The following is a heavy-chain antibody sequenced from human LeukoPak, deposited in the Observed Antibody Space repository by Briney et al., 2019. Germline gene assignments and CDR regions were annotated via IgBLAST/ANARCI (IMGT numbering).Heavy chain of an antibody. CDR1: GFTFSSHV. J-gene: IGHJ4*02. Sequence: GGSLRLSCAASGFTFSSHVMGWVRQAPGKGLEWVSGISVNGDNTYYADSVKGRFPISRDNSKNTLYLQMNSLRVEDTAVYYCAKGYSGGSCSDWGQGTLVTVSS. V-gene: IGHV3-23*01. D-gene: IGHD2-15*01. CDR2: ISVNGDNT. CDR3: AKGYSGGSCSD.